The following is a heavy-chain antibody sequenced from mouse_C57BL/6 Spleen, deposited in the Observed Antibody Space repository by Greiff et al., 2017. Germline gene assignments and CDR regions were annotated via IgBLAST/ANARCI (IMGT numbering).Heavy chain of an antibody. D-gene: IGHD3-3*01. CDR2: ISYDGSN. CDR3: ARGRTAWGFAY. Sequence: EVKLLESGPGLVKPSQSLSLTCSVTGYSITSGYYWNWIRQFPGNKLEWMGYISYDGSNNYNPSLKNRISITRDTSKNQFFLTLNSVTTEDTATYYCARGRTAWGFAYWGQGTLVTVSA. J-gene: IGHJ3*01. CDR1: GYSITSGYY. V-gene: IGHV3-6*01.